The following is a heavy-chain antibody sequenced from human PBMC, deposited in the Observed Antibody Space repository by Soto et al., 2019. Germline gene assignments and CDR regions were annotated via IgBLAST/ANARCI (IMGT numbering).Heavy chain of an antibody. V-gene: IGHV1-69*02. D-gene: IGHD3-22*01. CDR2: IIPILGIA. CDR3: ATSYYYDSKLGSDY. J-gene: IGHJ4*02. CDR1: GGTFSCYS. Sequence: PVKVSCKASGGTFSCYSISWVRQAPGQGLEWMGRIIPILGIANYAQKFQGRVTITADKSTSTAYMELSSLRSEDTAVYYCATSYYYDSKLGSDYWGQGTLVTVSS.